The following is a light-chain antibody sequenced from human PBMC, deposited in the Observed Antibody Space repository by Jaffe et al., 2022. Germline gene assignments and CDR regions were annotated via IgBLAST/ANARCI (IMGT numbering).Light chain of an antibody. Sequence: DIVMTQSPDFLAVSLGERATINCKSSQTVLYSSTNKNYLAWYQQKPGQSPKLLIYWASVRESGVPDRFSGSGSGTDFTLTISSLQADDVAVYYCQQYSGTPPVYTFGQGTKVEIK. CDR2: WAS. CDR1: QTVLYSSTNKNY. CDR3: QQYSGTPPVYT. J-gene: IGKJ2*01. V-gene: IGKV4-1*01.